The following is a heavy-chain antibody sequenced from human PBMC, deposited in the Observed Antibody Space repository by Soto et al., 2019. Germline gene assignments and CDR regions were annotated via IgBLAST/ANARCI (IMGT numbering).Heavy chain of an antibody. CDR1: GGSISSSSYY. Sequence: QLQLQESGPGLVKPSETLSLTCTVSGGSISSSSYYRGCIRPPPGKGLEGSGNIYYSGSVYYNSFLGSGVTMTVHMSKNNFSDKLSTVTAANTAVNYCERWGVSGTVDYRGQGTLVTVSS. D-gene: IGHD3-10*01. CDR2: IYYSGSV. J-gene: IGHJ4*02. CDR3: ERWGVSGTVDY. V-gene: IGHV4-39*02.